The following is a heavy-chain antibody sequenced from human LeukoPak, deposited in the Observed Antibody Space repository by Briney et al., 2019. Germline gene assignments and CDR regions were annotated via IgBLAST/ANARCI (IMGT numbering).Heavy chain of an antibody. CDR2: ISWDGGTT. V-gene: IGHV3-43*01. D-gene: IGHD6-19*01. CDR1: GFTFDDYL. J-gene: IGHJ4*02. CDR3: ARGGIAMADPDY. Sequence: GGSLRLSCAASGFTFDDYLLHWVRQAPGKGLEWVSLISWDGGTTYYADSVKGRFTISRDNAKNSLYLQMNSLRGEDTAVYYCARGGIAMADPDYWGQGTLVTVSS.